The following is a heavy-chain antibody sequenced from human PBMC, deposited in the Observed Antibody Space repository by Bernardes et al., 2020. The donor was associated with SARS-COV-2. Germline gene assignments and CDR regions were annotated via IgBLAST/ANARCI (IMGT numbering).Heavy chain of an antibody. CDR3: ARGRGSWLGDNYYDYGMDV. CDR1: GYTLTTYE. J-gene: IGHJ6*02. D-gene: IGHD3-10*01. V-gene: IGHV1-8*01. Sequence: ASVKVSCKASGYTLTTYEINWVRQTTGQGLEWMGRMNPNSVTTYAQQFQGRVTMTRNTSIGTAYMELRRLRSEDTAVYYCARGRGSWLGDNYYDYGMDVWGQGTTVTVSS. CDR2: MNPNSVTT.